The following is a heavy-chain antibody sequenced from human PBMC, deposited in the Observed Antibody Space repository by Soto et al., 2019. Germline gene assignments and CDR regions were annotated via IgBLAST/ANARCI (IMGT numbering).Heavy chain of an antibody. Sequence: ASVKVSCKASGYTFTGYYMHWVRQAPGQGLEWMGWINPNSGNTGYAQKFQGRVTMTRNTSISTAYMELSSLRSEDTAVYYCARTVTTNYYYYYYYMDVWGKGTTVTVSS. CDR2: INPNSGNT. D-gene: IGHD4-17*01. J-gene: IGHJ6*03. CDR1: GYTFTGYY. V-gene: IGHV1-8*02. CDR3: ARTVTTNYYYYYYYMDV.